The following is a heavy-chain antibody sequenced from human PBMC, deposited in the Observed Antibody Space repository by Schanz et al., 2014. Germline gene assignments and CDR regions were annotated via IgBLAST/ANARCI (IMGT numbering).Heavy chain of an antibody. J-gene: IGHJ4*02. D-gene: IGHD5-18*01. CDR1: GYTFSFTSYN. CDR3: ASKARYTYGYDY. CDR2: INSSGGGT. V-gene: IGHV1-46*01. Sequence: QVQVEQSGPEVKKPGASVTVSCQASGYTFSFTSYNVHWVRQAPGQGLEWMGYINSSGGGTSYAQKFQDRLTMTRDTSTSTVYMELSSLRSEDTAVYYCASKARYTYGYDYWGQGTLVTVAS.